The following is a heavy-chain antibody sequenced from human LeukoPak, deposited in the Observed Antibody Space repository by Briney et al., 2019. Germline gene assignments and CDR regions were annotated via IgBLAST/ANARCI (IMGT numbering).Heavy chain of an antibody. D-gene: IGHD6-19*01. Sequence: SETLSLTCTVSGGSISSYYWSWIRQPPGKGLEWIGYIYYSGSTNYSPSLKSRVTISVDTSKNQFSLKLSSVTAADTAVYYCARTHSSGWAPYSYYYYGMDVWGQGTTVTVSS. CDR2: IYYSGST. J-gene: IGHJ6*02. CDR1: GGSISSYY. V-gene: IGHV4-59*01. CDR3: ARTHSSGWAPYSYYYYGMDV.